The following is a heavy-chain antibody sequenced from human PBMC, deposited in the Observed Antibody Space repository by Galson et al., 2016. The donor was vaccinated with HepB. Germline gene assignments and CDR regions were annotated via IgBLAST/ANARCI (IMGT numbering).Heavy chain of an antibody. V-gene: IGHV3-30*18. Sequence: SRRLSCAASGFTFSTYGVYWVRQAPGKGLEWVAIISYDGSNTYYADSVKGRFTISRDNSKSTLYLQMNSLRTEDSAMYYCAKALYTSGSYWGNSKTKSYYGKDVW. J-gene: IGHJ6*01. D-gene: IGHD3-10*01. CDR3: AKALYTSGSYWGNSKTKSYYGKDV. CDR2: ISYDGSNT. CDR1: GFTFSTYG.